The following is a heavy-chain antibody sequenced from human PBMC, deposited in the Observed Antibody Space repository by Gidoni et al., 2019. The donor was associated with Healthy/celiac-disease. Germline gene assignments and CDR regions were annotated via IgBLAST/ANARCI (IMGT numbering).Heavy chain of an antibody. CDR1: GGSISSSRYY. CDR2: IYYSGST. CDR3: ARQYVYFDY. D-gene: IGHD3-16*01. Sequence: QLQLQASGPGLVKPSETLSLTCTVSGGSISSSRYYWGWIRQPPGKGLEWIGSIYYSGSTYYNPSLKSRGTIAVDTSKNQFSLKLSSVTAADTAVYYCARQYVYFDYWGQGTLVTVSS. J-gene: IGHJ4*02. V-gene: IGHV4-39*07.